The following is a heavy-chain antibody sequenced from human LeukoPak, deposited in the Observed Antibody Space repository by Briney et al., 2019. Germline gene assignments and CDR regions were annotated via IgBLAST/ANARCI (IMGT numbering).Heavy chain of an antibody. CDR2: ISSSSSTI. V-gene: IGHV3-48*01. CDR1: GFTFSSYS. CDR3: ARGSKSYGDYIKSKIHYFDY. J-gene: IGHJ4*02. D-gene: IGHD4-17*01. Sequence: GGSLRLSCAASGFTFSSYSMNWVRQAPGKGLEWVSYISSSSSTIYYADSVKGRFIIFRDNAKNSLYLQMNSLRAEDTAVYYCARGSKSYGDYIKSKIHYFDYWGQGTLVTVSS.